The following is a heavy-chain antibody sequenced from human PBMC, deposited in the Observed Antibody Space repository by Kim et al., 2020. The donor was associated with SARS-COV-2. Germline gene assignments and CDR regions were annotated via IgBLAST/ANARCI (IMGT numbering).Heavy chain of an antibody. D-gene: IGHD3-3*01. CDR3: AKRGGFWSGYFHFDY. J-gene: IGHJ4*02. CDR1: GFTFGDYA. V-gene: IGHV3-9*01. CDR2: ISWNSGSI. Sequence: GGSLRLSCAASGFTFGDYAMHWVRQAPGKGLEWVSGISWNSGSIGYADSVKGRFTISRDNAKNSLYLQMNSLRAEDTALYYCAKRGGFWSGYFHFDYWGQGTLVTVSS.